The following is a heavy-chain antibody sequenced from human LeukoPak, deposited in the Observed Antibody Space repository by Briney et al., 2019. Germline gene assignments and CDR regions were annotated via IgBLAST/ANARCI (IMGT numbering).Heavy chain of an antibody. CDR1: GYSISSGYY. J-gene: IGHJ4*02. CDR3: ARESSRITIFGVAAPSYYFDY. V-gene: IGHV4-38-2*02. CDR2: IYHSGST. D-gene: IGHD3-3*01. Sequence: SETLSLTCAVSGYSISSGYYWGWIRQPPGKGLEWIGSIYHSGSTYYNPSLKSRVTISVDTSKNQFSLKLSSVTAADTAVYYCARESSRITIFGVAAPSYYFDYWGQGTLVTVSS.